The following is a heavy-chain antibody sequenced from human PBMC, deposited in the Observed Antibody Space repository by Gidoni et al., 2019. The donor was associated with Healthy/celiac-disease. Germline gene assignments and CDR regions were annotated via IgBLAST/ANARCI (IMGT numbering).Heavy chain of an antibody. CDR3: ARQDWSGYIAARPTHWYFDL. V-gene: IGHV5-51*01. CDR2: IYPGDSDT. Sequence: EVQLVQSGAEVNKPGASLKISCTGSGYRFTTYWITWVRQMPGKGLEWMGIIYPGDSDTRYSPSFQGQVTISAVKSISTAYLQWSSLKASDIAMYYCARQDWSGYIAARPTHWYFDLWGRGTLVTVSS. J-gene: IGHJ2*01. CDR1: GYRFTTYW. D-gene: IGHD6-6*01.